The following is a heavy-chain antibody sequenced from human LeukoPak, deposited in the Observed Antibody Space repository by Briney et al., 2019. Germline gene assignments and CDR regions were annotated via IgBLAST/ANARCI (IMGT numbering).Heavy chain of an antibody. CDR3: ASGMAGSSGYSYYFDY. D-gene: IGHD3-22*01. J-gene: IGHJ4*02. CDR2: ISSSSSYI. CDR1: GFTFSSYS. V-gene: IGHV3-21*04. Sequence: GRSLRLSCAASGFTFSSYSMNWVRQAPGKGLEWVSSISSSSSYIYYADSVKGRFTISRDNSKNTLYLQMNSLRAEDTAVYYCASGMAGSSGYSYYFDYWGQGTLVTVSS.